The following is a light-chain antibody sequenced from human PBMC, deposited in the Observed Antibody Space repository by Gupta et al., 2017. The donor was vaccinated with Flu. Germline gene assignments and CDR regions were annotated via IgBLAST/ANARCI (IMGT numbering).Light chain of an antibody. CDR1: SLSGQY. CDR2: KES. Sequence: SQELTQPPSVSVSPGQTATITCSGESLSGQYGYWYRQKPGQAPVLRIYKESERPSGISERVSGSRSGSTVTLTISAVQAEDEGDYYCHSLDSSGNYGIFGGGTKLTVL. V-gene: IGLV3-25*03. CDR3: HSLDSSGNYGI. J-gene: IGLJ2*01.